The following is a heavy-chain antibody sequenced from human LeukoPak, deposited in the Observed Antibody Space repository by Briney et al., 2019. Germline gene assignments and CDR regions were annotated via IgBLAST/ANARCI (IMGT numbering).Heavy chain of an antibody. D-gene: IGHD4-17*01. CDR2: IYYSGST. CDR1: GGSISSYY. CDR3: AKVSTYGDDYHDAFDI. V-gene: IGHV4-59*01. Sequence: SETLSLTCTVSGGSISSYYWSWIRQPPGKGLEWIGYIYYSGSTNYNPSLKSRVTISVDTSKNQFSLKLSSVTAADTAVYYCAKVSTYGDDYHDAFDIWGQGTMVTVSS. J-gene: IGHJ3*02.